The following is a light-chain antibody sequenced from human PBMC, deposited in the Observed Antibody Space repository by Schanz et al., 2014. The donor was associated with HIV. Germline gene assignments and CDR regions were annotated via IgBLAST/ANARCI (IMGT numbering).Light chain of an antibody. Sequence: QSALTQPASVSGTPGQSITISCTGSSSDVGGYNYVSWYQQHPDKAPKLMIYDVSDRPSGVSNRFSGSKSGNTASLIISGLQAEDEADYYCSSYTSSSTLVFGGGTKLTVL. CDR3: SSYTSSSTLV. V-gene: IGLV2-14*03. CDR1: SSDVGGYNY. J-gene: IGLJ2*01. CDR2: DVS.